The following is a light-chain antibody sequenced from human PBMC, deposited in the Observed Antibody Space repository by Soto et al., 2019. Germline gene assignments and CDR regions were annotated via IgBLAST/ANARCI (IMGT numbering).Light chain of an antibody. CDR1: QSVSSSY. CDR2: GAS. Sequence: EIVLTQSPGTLSLSPGERATLSCRASQSVSSSYLAWYQQKPGQAPRLLIYGASSRATGIPDRFSGSGSGKDLTLTISRLEPEDFAVYYCQQYGSSPRTFGGGTKVEIK. J-gene: IGKJ4*01. CDR3: QQYGSSPRT. V-gene: IGKV3-20*01.